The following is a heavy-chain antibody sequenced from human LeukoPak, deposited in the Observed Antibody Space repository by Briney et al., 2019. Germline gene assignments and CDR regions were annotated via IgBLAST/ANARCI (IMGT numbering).Heavy chain of an antibody. CDR2: ISGSGGST. CDR3: AKDGIDSGDPNGFDP. D-gene: IGHD3-10*01. CDR1: GFTFNSYA. Sequence: GGSLRLSCAASGFTFNSYAMSWVRQAAGKGLEWVSNISGSGGSTYYADSVKGRFTISRDSPKNMLYLQMNILRAEDTAIYYCAKDGIDSGDPNGFDPWGQGTLVTVSS. J-gene: IGHJ5*02. V-gene: IGHV3-23*01.